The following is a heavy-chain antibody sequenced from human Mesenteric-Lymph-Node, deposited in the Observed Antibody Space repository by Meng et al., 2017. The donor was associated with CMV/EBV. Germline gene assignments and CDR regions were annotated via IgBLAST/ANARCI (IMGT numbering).Heavy chain of an antibody. CDR3: ARGYCGGGRCDLDMDV. CDR2: INASGGST. D-gene: IGHD2-15*01. J-gene: IGHJ6*02. V-gene: IGHV1-46*01. Sequence: ASVKVFCKASGYTFTTYYMHWVRQAPGQGLEWMAIINASGGSTSYAQKFQGRVTMTRDTSTSTVYMEMTSLRSEDTAVYFCARGYCGGGRCDLDMDVWGQGTTVTVSS. CDR1: GYTFTTYY.